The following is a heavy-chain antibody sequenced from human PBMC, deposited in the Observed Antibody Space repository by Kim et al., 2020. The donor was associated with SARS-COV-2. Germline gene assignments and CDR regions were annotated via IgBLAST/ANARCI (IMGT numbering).Heavy chain of an antibody. D-gene: IGHD6-13*01. J-gene: IGHJ5*02. Sequence: SETLSLTCAVSGGSISSSNWWSWVRQPPGKGLEWIGEIYHSGSTNYNPSLKSRVTISVDKSKNQFSLKLSSVTAADTAVYYCARALAAAGTRWFDPWGQGTLVTVSS. CDR3: ARALAAAGTRWFDP. CDR2: IYHSGST. V-gene: IGHV4-4*02. CDR1: GGSISSSNW.